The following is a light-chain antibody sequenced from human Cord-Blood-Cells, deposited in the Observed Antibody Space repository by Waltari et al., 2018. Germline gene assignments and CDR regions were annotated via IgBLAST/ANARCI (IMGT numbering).Light chain of an antibody. CDR1: QDISNY. J-gene: IGKJ2*01. CDR3: QQYDNLPYT. V-gene: IGKV1-33*01. Sequence: DIQMTQSPSSLSEYVGDRVTITCQASQDISNYLNCYQQKPGKTPKLLIYDAYNLETGVPSRFSGSGSGTDFTFTIISLQPEDIATYYCQQYDNLPYTFGQGTKLEIK. CDR2: DAY.